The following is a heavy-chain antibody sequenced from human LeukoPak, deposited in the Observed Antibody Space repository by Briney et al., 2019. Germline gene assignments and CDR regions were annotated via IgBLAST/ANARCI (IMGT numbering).Heavy chain of an antibody. Sequence: SETLSLTCAVSGGSISGHYWSWVRQPPGKGLEWIGYIYYSGTTNYSPSLKSRVTISLDTSKNQFSLKLTSVTAADTAVYYCARGVSASGNWGQGALVTVSS. CDR3: ARGVSASGN. CDR1: GGSISGHY. V-gene: IGHV4-59*11. D-gene: IGHD1-26*01. CDR2: IYYSGTT. J-gene: IGHJ4*02.